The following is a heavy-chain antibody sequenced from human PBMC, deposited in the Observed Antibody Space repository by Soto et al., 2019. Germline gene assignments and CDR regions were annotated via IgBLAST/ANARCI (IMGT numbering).Heavy chain of an antibody. CDR1: GFTFDDYG. V-gene: IGHV3-20*02. CDR3: AGGITETTPGDAFDV. J-gene: IGHJ3*01. Sequence: EVQLVESGGGVVRPGGSLRLSFAASGFTFDDYGMSWVRQAPGKGLVWVSGINWNGGSTGYGDCVKGRFTISIDNAKNSLYLQMNSLRAEDAALYHCAGGITETTPGDAFDVWGQGTMVTVSS. D-gene: IGHD1-20*01. CDR2: INWNGGST.